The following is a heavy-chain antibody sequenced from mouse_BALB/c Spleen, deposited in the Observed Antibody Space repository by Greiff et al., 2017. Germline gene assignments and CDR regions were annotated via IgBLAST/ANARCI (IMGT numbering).Heavy chain of an antibody. CDR2: IDPANGNT. D-gene: IGHD1-1*01. V-gene: IGHV14-3*02. J-gene: IGHJ2*01. CDR1: GFNIKDTY. CDR3: ARSYYGTLFDD. Sequence: VQLQQSGAELVKPGASVKLSCTASGFNIKDTYMHWVKQRPEQGLEWIGRIDPANGNTKYDPKFQGKATITADTSSNTAYLQLSSLTSEDTAVYYCARSYYGTLFDDWGQGTTLTVSS.